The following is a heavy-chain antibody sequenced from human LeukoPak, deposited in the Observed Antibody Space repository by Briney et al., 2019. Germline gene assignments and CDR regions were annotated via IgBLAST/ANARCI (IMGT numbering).Heavy chain of an antibody. CDR1: GYTFTGYY. CDR3: ARDYYGSGSYYSGRFDP. V-gene: IGHV1-2*02. CDR2: INPNSGGT. Sequence: ASVKVSCKASGYTFTGYYMHWVRQAPGQGLEWMGWINPNSGGTNYAQKFQGRVIMTRDTSISTAYMELSRLRSDDTAVYYCARDYYGSGSYYSGRFDPWGQGTLVTVSS. J-gene: IGHJ5*02. D-gene: IGHD3-10*01.